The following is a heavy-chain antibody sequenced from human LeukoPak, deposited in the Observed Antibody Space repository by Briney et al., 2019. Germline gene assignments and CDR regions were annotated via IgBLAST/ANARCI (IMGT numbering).Heavy chain of an antibody. V-gene: IGHV4-34*01. Sequence: SETLSLTCAVSGGSFSGYYWSWIRQPPGKGLEWIGEINHSGSTNYNPSLMSGVTISVDSSKNQFSLRLSSVTAADTAVYYCARVVVGAKNFYYYYMDVWGKGTTVTVSS. D-gene: IGHD1-26*01. CDR2: INHSGST. J-gene: IGHJ6*03. CDR3: ARVVVGAKNFYYYYMDV. CDR1: GGSFSGYY.